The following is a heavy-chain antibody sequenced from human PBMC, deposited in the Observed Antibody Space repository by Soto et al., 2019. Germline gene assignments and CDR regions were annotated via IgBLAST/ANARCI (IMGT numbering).Heavy chain of an antibody. D-gene: IGHD2-8*01. Sequence: GGSLRLSCAASGFTFSSYGMHWVRQAPGKGLEWVAVIWYDGSNKYYADSVKGRFTISRDNSKNTLYLQMNSLRAEDTAVYYCARGLGYCTNGVCLHYGMGVWGQGTTVTVSS. CDR3: ARGLGYCTNGVCLHYGMGV. J-gene: IGHJ6*02. CDR1: GFTFSSYG. CDR2: IWYDGSNK. V-gene: IGHV3-33*01.